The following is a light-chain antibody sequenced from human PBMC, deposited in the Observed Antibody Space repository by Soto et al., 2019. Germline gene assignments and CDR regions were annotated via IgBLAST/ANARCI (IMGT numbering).Light chain of an antibody. V-gene: IGKV2-30*01. CDR2: KVS. J-gene: IGKJ2*01. Sequence: DVVMTQSPLSLPVTLGQPASISCRSSQSLVYSDGNTYLNWFQQRPGQSPRRLIYKVSTRDSGVPDRLSGSGSGTDFTLKISRVEAEDVGVYYCMQGTHPYTFGQGTKLEIK. CDR3: MQGTHPYT. CDR1: QSLVYSDGNTY.